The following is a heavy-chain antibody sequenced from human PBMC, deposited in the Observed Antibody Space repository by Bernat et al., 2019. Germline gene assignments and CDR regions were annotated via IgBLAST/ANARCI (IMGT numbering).Heavy chain of an antibody. CDR2: ISSDGSTT. J-gene: IGHJ5*02. D-gene: IGHD5-18*01. Sequence: EVQLVESGGGFVQPGGFLRLSCAASGFTFSNYWMHWVRQAPGKGLVWVSRISSDGSTTSYADSVKGRFTISRDNAKNTLFLQMNSLSAEDTAVYFCAREGSDTPYNWFDPWGQGTLVTVSS. CDR3: AREGSDTPYNWFDP. CDR1: GFTFSNYW. V-gene: IGHV3-74*01.